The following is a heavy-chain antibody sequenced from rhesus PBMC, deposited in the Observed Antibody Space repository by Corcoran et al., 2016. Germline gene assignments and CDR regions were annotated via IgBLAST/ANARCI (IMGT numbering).Heavy chain of an antibody. J-gene: IGHJ4*01. Sequence: QVQLQESGPGVVKPSEALSLTCAVSGGSISDSYRWSWIRQPPGKGLEWIGYIFGSSTSTTSNPSLKSRVTISTATYKNQFSLKLRSVTAADTAVYYCARDLRSGSWSGTFDYWGQGVLVTVSS. D-gene: IGHD6-25*01. V-gene: IGHV4S10*01. CDR1: GGSISDSYR. CDR2: IFGSSTST. CDR3: ARDLRSGSWSGTFDY.